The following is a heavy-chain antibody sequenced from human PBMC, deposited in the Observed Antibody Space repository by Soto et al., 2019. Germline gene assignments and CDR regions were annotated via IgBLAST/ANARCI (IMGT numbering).Heavy chain of an antibody. D-gene: IGHD1-1*01. CDR1: GDSYSIATYS. V-gene: IGHV4-30-2*01. CDR3: AGLPYTSGLRFDP. CDR2: IYQSGVT. Sequence: PSETLSLTCNMSGDSYSIATYSWSWIRQPPGKALQWIGFIYQSGVTSYNPSLASRVSISLDRSNNQCSLKLKSVTAADTAVYFCAGLPYTSGLRFDPCGPGTLATVSS. J-gene: IGHJ5*02.